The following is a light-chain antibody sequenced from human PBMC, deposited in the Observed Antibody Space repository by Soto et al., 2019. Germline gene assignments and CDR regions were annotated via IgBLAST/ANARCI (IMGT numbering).Light chain of an antibody. CDR1: QSISSY. CDR3: QQGYSISWT. V-gene: IGKV1-39*01. Sequence: IQMTQSPSSLSACVGERVTINCRASQSISSYLNWYQQRPGKAPKVLIYGASTLQSGVPSRFSGSGSGTEFTLTISSLQPEDCATYYCQQGYSISWTFGQGTKVE. CDR2: GAS. J-gene: IGKJ1*01.